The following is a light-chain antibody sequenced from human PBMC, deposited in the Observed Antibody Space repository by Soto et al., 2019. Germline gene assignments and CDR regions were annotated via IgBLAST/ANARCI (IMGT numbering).Light chain of an antibody. V-gene: IGLV2-14*03. J-gene: IGLJ2*01. CDR2: DVT. CDR1: SSDIGSYNY. CDR3: SSYTITSIVL. Sequence: QSALTQPASVSGSPGQSITISCTGTSSDIGSYNYVSWYQQYPGKAPKVIIYDVTNRPSGVSDRFSGSRSGNTASLTISGLQAADEADYYCSSYTITSIVLFGGGTTLTVL.